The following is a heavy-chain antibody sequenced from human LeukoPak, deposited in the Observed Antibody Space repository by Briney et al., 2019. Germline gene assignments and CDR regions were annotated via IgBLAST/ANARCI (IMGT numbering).Heavy chain of an antibody. Sequence: GRSLSLSCAASGFTFDDYAMHWVRQAPGKGLEWVSGISWNSGSIGYADSVKGRFTISRDNAKNSLYLQMNSLRAEDTALYYCAKEAGYWYFDLWGRGTLVTVSS. CDR1: GFTFDDYA. J-gene: IGHJ2*01. CDR3: AKEAGYWYFDL. V-gene: IGHV3-9*01. CDR2: ISWNSGSI.